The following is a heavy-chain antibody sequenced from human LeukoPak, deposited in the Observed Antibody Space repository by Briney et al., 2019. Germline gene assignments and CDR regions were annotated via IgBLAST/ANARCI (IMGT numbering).Heavy chain of an antibody. D-gene: IGHD2-2*01. CDR3: ARGNLREYCTSTSCRFDALHF. Sequence: GGSLRLSCAASGFTFSSYWMTWVRQAPGKGLEWVANIKLDGSEKTYVDSVKGRFTISRDNAKNSLYLQMNSLRAEDTAVYYCARGNLREYCTSTSCRFDALHFWGQGTMVIVSS. J-gene: IGHJ3*01. CDR1: GFTFSSYW. V-gene: IGHV3-7*01. CDR2: IKLDGSEK.